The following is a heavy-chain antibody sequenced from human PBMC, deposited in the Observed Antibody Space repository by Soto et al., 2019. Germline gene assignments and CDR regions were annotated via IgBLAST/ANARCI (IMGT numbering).Heavy chain of an antibody. CDR3: ARVYYGSGSLYYFDY. CDR2: IYDSGTT. Sequence: SETLSLTCTVSGGSISSGDYYWSWIRQPPGKGLEWIGYIYDSGTTYYNPSLKSRVTISVDTSKNQFSLKLTSVTAADTAVYYCARVYYGSGSLYYFDYWGQGTLVTVSS. V-gene: IGHV4-30-4*01. CDR1: GGSISSGDYY. D-gene: IGHD3-10*01. J-gene: IGHJ4*02.